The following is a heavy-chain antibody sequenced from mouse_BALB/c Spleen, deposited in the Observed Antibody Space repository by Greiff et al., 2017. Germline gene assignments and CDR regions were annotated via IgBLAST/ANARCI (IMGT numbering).Heavy chain of an antibody. CDR1: GYSITSDYA. J-gene: IGHJ2*01. CDR2: ISYSGST. CDR3: ARGDGDYFDY. Sequence: VQLKESGPGLVKPSQSLSLTCTVTGYSITSDYAWNWIRQFPGNKLEWMGYISYSGSTSYNPSLKSRISITRDTSKNQFFLQLNSVTTEDTATYYCARGDGDYFDYGGQGTTLTVSS. V-gene: IGHV3-2*02. D-gene: IGHD3-3*01.